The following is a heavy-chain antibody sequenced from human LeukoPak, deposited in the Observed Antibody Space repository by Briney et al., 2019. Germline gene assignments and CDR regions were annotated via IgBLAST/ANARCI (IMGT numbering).Heavy chain of an antibody. CDR1: GFTFSSYA. Sequence: GGSLRLSCAASGFTFSSYAMSWVRQAPGKGLEWVSAISGSGGSTYYADSVKGRFTISRDNSKNTLYLQMNSLRAEDTAVYYRAKAQYSSGWTGYWGQGTLVTVSS. V-gene: IGHV3-23*01. CDR3: AKAQYSSGWTGY. J-gene: IGHJ4*02. CDR2: ISGSGGST. D-gene: IGHD6-19*01.